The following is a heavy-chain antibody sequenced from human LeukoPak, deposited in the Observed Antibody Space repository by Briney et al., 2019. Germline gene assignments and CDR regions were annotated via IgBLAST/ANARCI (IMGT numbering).Heavy chain of an antibody. Sequence: PGGSLRLSCAASGLTFSSYGMSWVRQAPGKGLEWVSAISGSGGSTYYADSVKGRFTISRDNSKNTLYLQMNSLRAEDTAVYYCAISGYCSSTSCSDAFDIWGQGTMVTVSS. CDR3: AISGYCSSTSCSDAFDI. CDR2: ISGSGGST. V-gene: IGHV3-23*01. CDR1: GLTFSSYG. D-gene: IGHD2-2*01. J-gene: IGHJ3*02.